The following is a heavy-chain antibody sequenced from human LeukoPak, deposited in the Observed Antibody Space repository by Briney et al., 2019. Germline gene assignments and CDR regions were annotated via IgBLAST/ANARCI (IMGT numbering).Heavy chain of an antibody. V-gene: IGHV1-2*02. CDR2: INPNSGGT. CDR3: ARGPDYDILTGYQYYYYMDV. Sequence: SSVKVSCKASGYTFTGYYMHWVRQAPGQGLEGMGWINPNSGGTNYAQKFQGRVTMTRDTSISTAYMELSRLRSDDTAVYYCARGPDYDILTGYQYYYYMDVWGKGTTVTISS. D-gene: IGHD3-9*01. CDR1: GYTFTGYY. J-gene: IGHJ6*03.